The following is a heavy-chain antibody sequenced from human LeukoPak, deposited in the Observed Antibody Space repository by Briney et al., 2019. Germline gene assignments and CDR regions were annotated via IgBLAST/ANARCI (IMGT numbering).Heavy chain of an antibody. D-gene: IGHD3-9*01. CDR2: IYYSGST. V-gene: IGHV4-30-4*01. Sequence: PSQTLSLTCTVSGGSISSGDYYWSWIRQPPGKGLEWIGYIYYSGSTYYNPSLKSRVTISVDTSKNQFSLKLSSVTAADTAVYYCARGHKTGYPARPFDYWGQGTLVTVSS. CDR1: GGSISSGDYY. J-gene: IGHJ4*02. CDR3: ARGHKTGYPARPFDY.